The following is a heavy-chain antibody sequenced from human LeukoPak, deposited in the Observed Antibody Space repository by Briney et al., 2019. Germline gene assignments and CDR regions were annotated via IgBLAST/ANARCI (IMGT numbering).Heavy chain of an antibody. D-gene: IGHD1-1*01. CDR1: GYTFTDYA. V-gene: IGHV7-4-1*02. CDR2: INTITGNP. Sequence: GASVKVSCKASGYTFTDYAMNWVRQAPGQGLEWVGRINTITGNPTYAQGFTGRFVFSLDTSVTTAYLQISSLKAEDTAVYYCARDLYRNWFDPWGQGTLVTVSS. CDR3: ARDLYRNWFDP. J-gene: IGHJ5*02.